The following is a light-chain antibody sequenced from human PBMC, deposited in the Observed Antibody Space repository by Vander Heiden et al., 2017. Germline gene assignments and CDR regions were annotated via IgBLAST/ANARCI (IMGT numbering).Light chain of an antibody. CDR3: SSYTTSSNQV. CDR2: DVT. Sequence: QPALTQPPSVSGPPAQSLTISSSGTSSHVGTDNYVSWYHQHPGKAPKLVIYDVTNRPSGVSNRFSGAKSGNTASLTISGHQREDDADYCCSSYTTSSNQVFGTGTKVTVL. V-gene: IGLV2-14*03. CDR1: SSHVGTDNY. J-gene: IGLJ1*01.